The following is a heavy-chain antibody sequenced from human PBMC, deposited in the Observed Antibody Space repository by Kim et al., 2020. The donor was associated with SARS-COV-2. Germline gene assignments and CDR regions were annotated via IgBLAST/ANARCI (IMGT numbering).Heavy chain of an antibody. V-gene: IGHV3-43*02. J-gene: IGHJ4*02. CDR1: GFTFDDYA. CDR3: AKDYDFWSGYLSFDY. Sequence: GGSLRLSCAASGFTFDDYAMHWVRQAPGKGLEWVSLISGDGGSTYYADSVKGRFTISRDNSKNSLYLQMNSLRTEDTALYYCAKDYDFWSGYLSFDYWGQGTLVTVSS. D-gene: IGHD3-3*01. CDR2: ISGDGGST.